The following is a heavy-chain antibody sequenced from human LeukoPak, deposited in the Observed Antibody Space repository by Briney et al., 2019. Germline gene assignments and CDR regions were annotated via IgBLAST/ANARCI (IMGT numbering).Heavy chain of an antibody. Sequence: SETLSLTCAVYGGSFSGYYWSWIRQPPGKGLEWIGEINHSGSTNYNPSLKSRVTISVDTSKNQFSLKLSSVTAADTALYYCARGKPTPADDAFEIWGQGTMVTVSS. CDR1: GGSFSGYY. V-gene: IGHV4-34*01. CDR2: INHSGST. J-gene: IGHJ3*02. CDR3: ARGKPTPADDAFEI.